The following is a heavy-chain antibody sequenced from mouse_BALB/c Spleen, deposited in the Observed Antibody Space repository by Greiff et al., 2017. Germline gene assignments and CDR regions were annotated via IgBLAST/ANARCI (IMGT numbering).Heavy chain of an antibody. Sequence: EVMLVESGGDLVKPGGSLKLSCAASGFTFSSYGMSWVRQTPDKRLEWVATISSGGSYTYYPDSVKGRFTISRDHAKNTLYLQMSSLKSEDTAMYYCARRDYYYGSSPYAMDYWGQGTSVTVSS. V-gene: IGHV5-6*02. CDR2: ISSGGSYT. CDR3: ARRDYYYGSSPYAMDY. D-gene: IGHD1-1*01. CDR1: GFTFSSYG. J-gene: IGHJ4*01.